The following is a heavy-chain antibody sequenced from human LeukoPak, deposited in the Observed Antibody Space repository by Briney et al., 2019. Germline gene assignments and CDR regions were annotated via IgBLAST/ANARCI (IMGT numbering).Heavy chain of an antibody. CDR2: IYYSGST. Sequence: SETLSLTCSVSGGSISSSSYSLAWIRQPPGKGLEWIGRIYYSGSTFYNPSLKSRVTISADTSKSQFSLKLSSVTAADTAVYYCARARILLYGSGSYYNVLYFDYWGQGTLVTVSS. CDR3: ARARILLYGSGSYYNVLYFDY. D-gene: IGHD3-10*01. J-gene: IGHJ4*02. CDR1: GGSISSSSYS. V-gene: IGHV4-39*07.